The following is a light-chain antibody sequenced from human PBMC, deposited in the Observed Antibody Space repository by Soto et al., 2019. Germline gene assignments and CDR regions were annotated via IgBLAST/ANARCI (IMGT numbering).Light chain of an antibody. CDR3: QQYNSYSVT. CDR2: DAS. V-gene: IGKV1-5*01. J-gene: IGKJ5*01. CDR1: QSISSW. Sequence: DIELTEWQSSLSASVGERVTITCRASQSISSWLAWYQQKPGKAPKLLIYDASSLESGVPSRFSGSGSGTEFTLTSISLQHDDFATYYFQQYNSYSVTCGQGTRLEIK.